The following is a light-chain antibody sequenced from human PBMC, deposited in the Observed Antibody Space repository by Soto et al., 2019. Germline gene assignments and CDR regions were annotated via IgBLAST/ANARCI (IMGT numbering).Light chain of an antibody. V-gene: IGKV3-11*01. J-gene: IGKJ5*01. CDR1: QSVSGY. Sequence: IVLTQSRATVSFYPRERATLSYRASQSVSGYLAWYQQKPGQAPRLLIYDASNRATGIPARFSGSGSGPDFTLSICSLEPEDFVVYCCQRRSNWPPIDLGQGTRLEIK. CDR3: QRRSNWPPID. CDR2: DAS.